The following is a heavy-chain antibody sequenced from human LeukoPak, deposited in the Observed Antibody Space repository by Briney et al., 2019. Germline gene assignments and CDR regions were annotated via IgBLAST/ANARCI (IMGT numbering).Heavy chain of an antibody. CDR3: ARDSSTVVTPDY. J-gene: IGHJ4*02. V-gene: IGHV1-18*01. CDR2: ISAYNGNT. D-gene: IGHD4-23*01. Sequence: ASVKVSCKASGYTFTSYGISWVRQAPGQGLEWMGWISAYNGNTNYAQKLQGRVTMTTDTSTSIAYMELRSLRSDDTAVYYCARDSSTVVTPDYWGQGTLVTVSS. CDR1: GYTFTSYG.